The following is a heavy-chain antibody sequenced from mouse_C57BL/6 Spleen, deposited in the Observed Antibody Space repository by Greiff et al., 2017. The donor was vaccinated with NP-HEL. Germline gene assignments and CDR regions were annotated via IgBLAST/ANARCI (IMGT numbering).Heavy chain of an antibody. CDR2: INPGSGGT. V-gene: IGHV1-54*01. J-gene: IGHJ1*03. D-gene: IGHD1-1*01. Sequence: QVQLQQSGAELVRPGTSVKVSCKASGYAFTNYLIEWVKQRPGQGLEWIGVINPGSGGTNYNEKFKGKATLTEAQSSSPAYMQLSSLTSEDSAVYFCARYYGSSHWYFDVWGTGTTVTVSS. CDR3: ARYYGSSHWYFDV. CDR1: GYAFTNYL.